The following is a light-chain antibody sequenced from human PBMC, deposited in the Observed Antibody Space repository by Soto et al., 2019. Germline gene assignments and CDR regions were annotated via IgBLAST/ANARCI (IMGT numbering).Light chain of an antibody. J-gene: IGLJ2*01. CDR3: ATWDDSLSGVV. CDR1: SSNIGSNP. V-gene: IGLV1-44*01. Sequence: QSVLTQPPSASGTPGQRVTISCSGSSSNIGSNPVNWYQQFPGTAPKLLIYNNNQRPSGVPDRCSGSKSGASASLASSGLLSEDEADYYCATWDDSLSGVVFGGGTKLTVL. CDR2: NNN.